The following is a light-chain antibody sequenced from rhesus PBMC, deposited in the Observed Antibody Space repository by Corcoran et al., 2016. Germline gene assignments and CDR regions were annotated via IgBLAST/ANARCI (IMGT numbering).Light chain of an antibody. CDR1: QGISSY. CDR2: AAS. J-gene: IGKJ4*01. V-gene: IGKV1-28*03. CDR3: LQHNSYPLT. Sequence: DIQMTQSPSSLSASVGDTVTITCRASQGISSYLNWFQQKPGKALKLLIYAASSLESGVPSRFSGSGSGTDFTLTISSLQPEDFAVYYCLQHNSYPLTFGGGTKVELK.